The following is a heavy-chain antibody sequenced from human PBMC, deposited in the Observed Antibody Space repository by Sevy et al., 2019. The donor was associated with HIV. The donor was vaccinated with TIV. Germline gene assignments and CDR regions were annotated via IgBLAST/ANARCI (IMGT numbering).Heavy chain of an antibody. CDR2: IIPIFGTA. V-gene: IGHV1-69*13. D-gene: IGHD2-2*01. CDR3: AGDSTGPAATHYYYGMDV. CDR1: GGTFSSYA. Sequence: ASVKVSCKASGGTFSSYAISWVRQAPGQGLEWMGGIIPIFGTANYAQKFQGRVTITADESTSTAYMELGSLRSEDTAVYYCAGDSTGPAATHYYYGMDVWGQGTTVTVSS. J-gene: IGHJ6*02.